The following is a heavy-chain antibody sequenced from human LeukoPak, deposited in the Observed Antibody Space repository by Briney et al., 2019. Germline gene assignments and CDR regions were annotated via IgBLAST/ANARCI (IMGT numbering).Heavy chain of an antibody. D-gene: IGHD6-19*01. J-gene: IGHJ4*02. CDR3: ARDTTHTLTYSSGWYVY. CDR2: ISGSGGST. V-gene: IGHV3-23*01. CDR1: GFTFSSYA. Sequence: PGGSLRLSCAASGFTFSSYAMSWVRQAPGKGLEWVSAISGSGGSTYYADSVKGRFTISRDNSKNTLYLQMNSLRAEDTAVYYCARDTTHTLTYSSGWYVYWGQGTLVTVSS.